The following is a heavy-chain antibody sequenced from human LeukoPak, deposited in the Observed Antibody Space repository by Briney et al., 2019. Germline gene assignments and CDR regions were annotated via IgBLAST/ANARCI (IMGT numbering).Heavy chain of an antibody. CDR3: ARGGRATYSSSHKRRRPPGKDNWFDP. D-gene: IGHD6-6*01. CDR1: GGSFSGYY. CDR2: INHSGNT. V-gene: IGHV4-34*01. J-gene: IGHJ5*02. Sequence: PSETLSLTCAVYGGSFSGYYWSWLRQPPGKGLEWIGEINHSGNTNYTPSLKSRVTISVDTSKNQFSLKLSSVTAADTAVYYCARGGRATYSSSHKRRRPPGKDNWFDPWGQGTLVTVSS.